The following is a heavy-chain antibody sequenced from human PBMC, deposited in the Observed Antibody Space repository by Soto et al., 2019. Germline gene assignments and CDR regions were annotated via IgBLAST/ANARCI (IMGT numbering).Heavy chain of an antibody. Sequence: SGPTLVNPTQTLTLTCTFSGFSLSTSGMCVSWIRQPPGKALEWLARIDWDDDKYYSTSLKTRLTISKDTSKNQVVLTMTNMDPVDTATYYCARALGYSYGVPLGAFDYWGQGTLVTVSS. J-gene: IGHJ4*02. CDR3: ARALGYSYGVPLGAFDY. V-gene: IGHV2-70*11. D-gene: IGHD5-18*01. CDR1: GFSLSTSGMC. CDR2: IDWDDDK.